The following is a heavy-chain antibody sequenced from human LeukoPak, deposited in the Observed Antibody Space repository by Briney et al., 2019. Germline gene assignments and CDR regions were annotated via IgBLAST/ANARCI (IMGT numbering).Heavy chain of an antibody. D-gene: IGHD6-19*01. CDR2: IYYSGST. J-gene: IGHJ4*02. CDR3: ASGAGWLIDY. CDR1: GGSISSHY. Sequence: SETLSLTCTVSGGSISSHYWSWIRQPPGKGLEWIGYIYYSGSTNYNPSLKSRVTISVDTSKNQFSLKLTSVTAADTAMYYCASGAGWLIDYWGQATLLSVPS. V-gene: IGHV4-59*08.